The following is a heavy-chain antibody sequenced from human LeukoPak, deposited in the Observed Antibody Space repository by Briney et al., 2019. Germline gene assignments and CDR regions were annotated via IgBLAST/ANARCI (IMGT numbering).Heavy chain of an antibody. D-gene: IGHD3-16*01. V-gene: IGHV3-7*01. J-gene: IGHJ4*02. CDR1: RFTFSRSW. Sequence: GGSLRLSCAASRFTFSRSWVTWVRQAPGKGLDWVASINQDGSVKHYMDSVKGRFTISRDNSNNSLFLQMNSLRAEDTAVYYCAKLLGDVTTFDYWGQGTLVTVSS. CDR2: INQDGSVK. CDR3: AKLLGDVTTFDY.